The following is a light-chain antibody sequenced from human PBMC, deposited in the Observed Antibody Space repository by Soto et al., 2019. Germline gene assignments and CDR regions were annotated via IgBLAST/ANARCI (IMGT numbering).Light chain of an antibody. V-gene: IGKV3-11*01. J-gene: IGKJ4*01. Sequence: ETALTQSPGTLSLSPGERATLSCRASQSVASRNLAWYQQRSGQAPRLLIYDATNRATGIPARFRGSGSGTDFALTISSLEPEDFPVYYCQQRDNWLTFGAGTKVDIK. CDR3: QQRDNWLT. CDR2: DAT. CDR1: QSVASRN.